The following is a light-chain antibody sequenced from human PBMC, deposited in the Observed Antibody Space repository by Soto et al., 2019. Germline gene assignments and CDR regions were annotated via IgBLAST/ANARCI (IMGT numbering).Light chain of an antibody. CDR2: DAS. V-gene: IGKV3D-20*01. Sequence: EIVLTQSPATLSLSTGERATLSCGASQSVSNSYLAWYQQKPGLAPRLLFYDASSRATGIPDRFSGSGSGRDFTLTISRLEPEDFAEYYCQQYGSSPGTFGQGTRLEIK. CDR1: QSVSNSY. CDR3: QQYGSSPGT. J-gene: IGKJ5*01.